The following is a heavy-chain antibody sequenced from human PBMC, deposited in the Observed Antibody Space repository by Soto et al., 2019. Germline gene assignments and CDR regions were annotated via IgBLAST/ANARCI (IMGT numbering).Heavy chain of an antibody. CDR2: ISYDGGNK. Sequence: GGSLRLSCAASGFTFSSYAMHWVRQAPGKGLEWVAVISYDGGNKYYADSVKGRFTISRDNSKNTLYLQMNSLRAEDTAVYYCARGGIGYCSSTSCSPGGHYYYYYGMDVWGQGTTVTVSS. CDR3: ARGGIGYCSSTSCSPGGHYYYYYGMDV. J-gene: IGHJ6*02. CDR1: GFTFSSYA. D-gene: IGHD2-2*01. V-gene: IGHV3-30-3*01.